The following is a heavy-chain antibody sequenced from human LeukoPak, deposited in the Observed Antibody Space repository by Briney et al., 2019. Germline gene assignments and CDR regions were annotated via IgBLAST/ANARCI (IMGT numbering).Heavy chain of an antibody. CDR3: ASEDYFDY. V-gene: IGHV4-34*01. CDR1: GGSFSGYY. CDR2: INHSGST. J-gene: IGHJ4*02. Sequence: SETLSLTCAVYGGSFSGYYWSWIRQPPGKGLEWIGEINHSGSTNYNPSLKSRVTISVDTSKNQFSLTLSSVTAADTAVYCCASEDYFDYWGQGTLVTVSS.